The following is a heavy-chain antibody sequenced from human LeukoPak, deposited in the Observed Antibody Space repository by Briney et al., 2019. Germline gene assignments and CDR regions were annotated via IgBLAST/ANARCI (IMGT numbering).Heavy chain of an antibody. Sequence: GGSLRLSCAASGFTLSSYGMHWVRQAPGKGLEWVTFIRYDGSYAYYTDSVEGRFTLSRDNSENTLYLQMDSLRSEDTAVYYCARTYLGKSYGLDAFDIWGQGTVVTVSS. J-gene: IGHJ3*02. D-gene: IGHD5-18*01. CDR3: ARTYLGKSYGLDAFDI. V-gene: IGHV3-30*02. CDR2: IRYDGSYA. CDR1: GFTLSSYG.